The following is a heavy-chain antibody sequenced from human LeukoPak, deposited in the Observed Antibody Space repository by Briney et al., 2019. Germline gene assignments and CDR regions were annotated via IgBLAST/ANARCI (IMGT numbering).Heavy chain of an antibody. Sequence: SETLSLTCTVSGGSISSYYWSWIRQPPGKGLEWVGYIYYSGSSNYNPSLKSRVTISVDRSKNQYSLKLSSVTAADTAVYYCARGVEDSSGYYSYSDCWGQGTLVTVSS. V-gene: IGHV4-59*01. J-gene: IGHJ4*02. CDR3: ARGVEDSSGYYSYSDC. CDR2: IYYSGSS. D-gene: IGHD3-22*01. CDR1: GGSISSYY.